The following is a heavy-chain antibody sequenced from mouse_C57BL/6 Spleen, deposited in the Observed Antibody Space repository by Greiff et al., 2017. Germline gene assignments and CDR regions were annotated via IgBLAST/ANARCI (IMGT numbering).Heavy chain of an antibody. V-gene: IGHV3-6*01. CDR2: ISYDGSN. Sequence: EVQLQQSGPGLVKPSQSLYLTCSVTGYSITSGYYWNWIRQFPGNKLEWMGYISYDGSNNYNPSLKNRISITRDTSKNQFFLKLNSVTTEDTATCYCERERYFDVWGTGTTVTVSS. J-gene: IGHJ1*03. CDR3: ERERYFDV. CDR1: GYSITSGYY.